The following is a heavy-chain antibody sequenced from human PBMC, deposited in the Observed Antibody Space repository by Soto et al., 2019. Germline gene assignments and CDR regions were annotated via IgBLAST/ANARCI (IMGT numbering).Heavy chain of an antibody. J-gene: IGHJ6*02. CDR3: AAGHIHGDYVDYYSGMDV. D-gene: IGHD4-17*01. V-gene: IGHV1-58*01. CDR1: GFTFTSSA. Sequence: SVKVSCKASGFTFTSSAVQWVRQARGQRLEWIGWIVVGSGNTNYAQKFQERVTTTRDMSTSTAYMELSSLRSEDTAVYYCAAGHIHGDYVDYYSGMDVWGQGTTVTV. CDR2: IVVGSGNT.